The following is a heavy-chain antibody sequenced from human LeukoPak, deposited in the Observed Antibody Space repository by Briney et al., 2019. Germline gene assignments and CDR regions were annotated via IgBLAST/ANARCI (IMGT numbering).Heavy chain of an antibody. CDR3: ARHQPLDY. CDR2: VNSDGSYT. CDR1: GFTYNSYW. J-gene: IGHJ4*02. Sequence: GGSLRLSCAASGFTYNSYWMHWVRQAPGKGLVWVSRVNSDGSYTSFADSVKGRFTISRDNAKNTLYLQMNSLRAEDTAVYYCARHQPLDYWGPGTLVTVSS. V-gene: IGHV3-74*01.